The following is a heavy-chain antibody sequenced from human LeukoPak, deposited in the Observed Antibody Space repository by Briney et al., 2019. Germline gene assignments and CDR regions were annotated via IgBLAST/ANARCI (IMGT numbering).Heavy chain of an antibody. Sequence: ASVKVSCKASGYTFTSYDINWVRQVSGQGLEWMGWMNPNSGNTDYAQKFQGRVTITRNTSISTAYMELSSLRSEDTAVYYCARRAVGNSYYYYMDVWGKGTTVTVSS. V-gene: IGHV1-8*03. CDR3: ARRAVGNSYYYYMDV. J-gene: IGHJ6*03. D-gene: IGHD6-19*01. CDR2: MNPNSGNT. CDR1: GYTFTSYD.